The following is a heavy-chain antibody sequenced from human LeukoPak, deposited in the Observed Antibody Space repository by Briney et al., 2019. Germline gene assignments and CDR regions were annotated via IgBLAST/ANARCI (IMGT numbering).Heavy chain of an antibody. D-gene: IGHD3-10*01. V-gene: IGHV1-2*06. CDR1: GYTFTGYY. CDR2: INPNSGGT. J-gene: IGHJ4*02. Sequence: GASVKVSCKASGYTFTGYYMHWVRQAPGQGLEWMGRINPNSGGTNYAQKVQGRVTMTRDTSISTAYMELSRLRSDDTAVYYCARKEGDYYGSGSYYGYWGQGTLVTVSS. CDR3: ARKEGDYYGSGSYYGY.